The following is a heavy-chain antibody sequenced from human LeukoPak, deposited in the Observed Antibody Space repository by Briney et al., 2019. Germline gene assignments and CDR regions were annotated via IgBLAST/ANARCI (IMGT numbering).Heavy chain of an antibody. CDR2: LRNSGSSP. CDR3: AKTGGATNFGPLDS. Sequence: PGGSLRLSCAASGFPFSTYAMSWVRQAPGKGLEWVSALRNSGSSPYYADSVKGRFTISRDNSQNTLYLQMNSLRVEDTAVYYCAKTGGATNFGPLDSWGQGTLVFVSS. V-gene: IGHV3-23*01. CDR1: GFPFSTYA. D-gene: IGHD1-26*01. J-gene: IGHJ4*02.